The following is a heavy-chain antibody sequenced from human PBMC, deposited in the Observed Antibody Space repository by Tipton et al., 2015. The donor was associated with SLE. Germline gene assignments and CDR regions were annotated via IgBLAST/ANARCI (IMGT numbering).Heavy chain of an antibody. D-gene: IGHD6-13*01. J-gene: IGHJ4*02. CDR1: GGTFSSYT. V-gene: IGHV1-69*04. Sequence: QSGPEVKKPGSSVKVSCKASGGTFSSYTISWVRQAPGQGLEWMGRIIPILGIANYAQKFQGRVTITADKSTSTAYMELSSLRSEDTAVYYCARDTGRIAAAGDPIDYWGQGTLVTVSS. CDR3: ARDTGRIAAAGDPIDY. CDR2: IIPILGIA.